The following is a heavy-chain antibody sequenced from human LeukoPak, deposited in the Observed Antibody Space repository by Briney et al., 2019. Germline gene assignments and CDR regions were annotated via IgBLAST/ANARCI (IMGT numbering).Heavy chain of an antibody. CDR1: GYTFTGYY. V-gene: IGHV1-2*02. CDR3: ARDPYYYYGMDV. Sequence: GASVKVSCKASGYTFTGYYMHWVRQAPGQGLEWMGWINPDTGGTNYAQKFQGRVTMTRDTTISTAYMELSRLRSDDTAVYYCARDPYYYYGMDVWGQGTTVTVSS. J-gene: IGHJ6*02. CDR2: INPDTGGT.